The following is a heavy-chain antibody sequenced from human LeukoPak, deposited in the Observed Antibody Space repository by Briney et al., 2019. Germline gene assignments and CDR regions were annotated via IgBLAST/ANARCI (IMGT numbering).Heavy chain of an antibody. CDR2: ISPSGTDI. CDR3: AKDYVDIVATIWGSAFDI. J-gene: IGHJ3*02. Sequence: GGSLRLSCAVSGFTFTDTYMTWIRQAPGKGLESLSYISPSGTDISYADSVKGRFTISRDNAKNTLFLQINSLRAEDTAVYYCAKDYVDIVATIWGSAFDIWGQGTMVTVSS. V-gene: IGHV3-11*01. CDR1: GFTFTDTY. D-gene: IGHD5-12*01.